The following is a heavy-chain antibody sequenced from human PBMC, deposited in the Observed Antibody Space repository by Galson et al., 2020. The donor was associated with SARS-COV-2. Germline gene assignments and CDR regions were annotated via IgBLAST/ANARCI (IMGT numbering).Heavy chain of an antibody. V-gene: IGHV4-39*01. CDR3: AGLDYTWGTYRAPDY. Sequence: SETLSLTCTVSGGSVSSRTYYWGWIRQPPGKGLAWIGSMSYSGTSYYNPSLKSRVTISVDMSKNQLSLKLSSVTAADTAVYYCAGLDYTWGTYRAPDYWGQGTLVTVSS. J-gene: IGHJ4*02. D-gene: IGHD3-16*02. CDR2: MSYSGTS. CDR1: GGSVSSRTYY.